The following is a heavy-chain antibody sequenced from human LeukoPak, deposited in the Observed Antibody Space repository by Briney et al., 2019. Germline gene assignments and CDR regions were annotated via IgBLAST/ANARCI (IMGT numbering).Heavy chain of an antibody. V-gene: IGHV3-21*01. Sequence: GGSLRLSCAASGFTFSSYSMNWVRQAPGKGLEWVSSISSSSSYIYYADSVKGRFTISRDNAKSSLYLQMNSLRAEDTAVYYCARGRGSGSYRYFDYWGQGTLVTVSS. D-gene: IGHD3-10*01. J-gene: IGHJ4*02. CDR3: ARGRGSGSYRYFDY. CDR2: ISSSSSYI. CDR1: GFTFSSYS.